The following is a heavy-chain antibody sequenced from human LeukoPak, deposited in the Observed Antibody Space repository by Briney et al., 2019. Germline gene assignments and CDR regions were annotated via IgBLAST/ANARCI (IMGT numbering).Heavy chain of an antibody. Sequence: PGGSLKLSCAASGFTFDEYGMNWVRQVPGKGLECVSGINWNGGNAGYADSVKGRFTISRDNAKNSLYLQMDSLTAEDTALYYCARRFLYSSSWFFDLWGQGTLVTVSS. CDR2: INWNGGNA. CDR3: ARRFLYSSSWFFDL. V-gene: IGHV3-20*04. CDR1: GFTFDEYG. D-gene: IGHD6-13*01. J-gene: IGHJ4*02.